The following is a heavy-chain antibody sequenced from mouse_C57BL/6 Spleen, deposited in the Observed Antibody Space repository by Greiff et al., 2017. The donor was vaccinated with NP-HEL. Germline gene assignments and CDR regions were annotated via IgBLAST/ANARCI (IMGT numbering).Heavy chain of an antibody. D-gene: IGHD1-1*01. V-gene: IGHV5-17*01. CDR2: ISSGSSTI. Sequence: EVHLVESGGGLVKPGGSLKLSCAASGFTFSDYGMHWVRQAPEKGLEWVAYISSGSSTIYYADTVKGRFTISRANAKNTLCLQMTSLRSEDTAMDYCARPCGSSYVVWYFDFWGTGTTVTVSS. CDR3: ARPCGSSYVVWYFDF. CDR1: GFTFSDYG. J-gene: IGHJ1*03.